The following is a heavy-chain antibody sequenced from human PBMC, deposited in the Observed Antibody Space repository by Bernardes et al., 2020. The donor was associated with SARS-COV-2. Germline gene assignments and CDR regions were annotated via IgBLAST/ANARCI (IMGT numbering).Heavy chain of an antibody. CDR3: AKDYSVIGQAVYYYGLDV. D-gene: IGHD4-4*01. V-gene: IGHV5-10-1*01. CDR2: IDPSDSYI. CDR1: GYSFTNYW. J-gene: IGHJ6*02. Sequence: GESLKISCKGSGYSFTNYWISWVRQMPGKGLEWMGKIDPSDSYINDSPSFQGHVSMSVDTSISTAYLQWNSLRAEDTAVYYCAKDYSVIGQAVYYYGLDVWGQGTTVTVSS.